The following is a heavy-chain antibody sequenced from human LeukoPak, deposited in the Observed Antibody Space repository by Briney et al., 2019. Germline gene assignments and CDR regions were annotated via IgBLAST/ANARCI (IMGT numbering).Heavy chain of an antibody. CDR2: MNPNNGNT. CDR1: GYTFTSYG. J-gene: IGHJ6*02. CDR3: ARLASSSWPLYYYYGMDV. D-gene: IGHD6-13*01. V-gene: IGHV1-8*02. Sequence: ASVKVSCKASGYTFTSYGISWVRQATGQGLEWMGWMNPNNGNTGYAQKFQGRVTMTRSTSISTAYMELSSLRSEDTAVYYCARLASSSWPLYYYYGMDVWGQGTTVTVSS.